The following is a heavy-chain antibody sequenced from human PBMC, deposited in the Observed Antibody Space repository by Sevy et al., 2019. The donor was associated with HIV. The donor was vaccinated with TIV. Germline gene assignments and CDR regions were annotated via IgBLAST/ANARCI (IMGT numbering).Heavy chain of an antibody. D-gene: IGHD1-26*01. CDR3: ARIHGISGITDDAFDI. Sequence: SETLSLTCTVSHGSISPYSWTWIRQSPGKGLEWIGYIYYTGNTRYNPSLKSRVTMSVDTSKNQFSLNLNSVTAADTAVYYCARIHGISGITDDAFDIWGPGTMVTVSS. CDR2: IYYTGNT. V-gene: IGHV4-59*01. CDR1: HGSISPYS. J-gene: IGHJ3*02.